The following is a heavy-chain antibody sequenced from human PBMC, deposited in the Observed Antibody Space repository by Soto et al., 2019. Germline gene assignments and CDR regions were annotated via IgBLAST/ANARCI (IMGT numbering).Heavy chain of an antibody. D-gene: IGHD4-17*01. V-gene: IGHV1-18*04. CDR3: ARVPFYGDYLPGAFDI. CDR2: ISAYNGNT. CDR1: GYTFTSYG. J-gene: IGHJ3*02. Sequence: QVQLVQSGAEVKKPGASVKVSCKASGYTFTSYGISWVRQAPGQWLEWMGWISAYNGNTNYAQKLQGRVTMTTDTSTSTAYMELRSLRSDDTAVYYCARVPFYGDYLPGAFDIWGQGTMVTVSS.